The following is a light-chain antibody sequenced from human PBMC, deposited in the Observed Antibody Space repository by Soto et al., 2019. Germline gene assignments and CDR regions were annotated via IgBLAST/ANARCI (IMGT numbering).Light chain of an antibody. Sequence: EIVMTQSPATLPVSPGERATLSCRASQSVAHNLAWYQQKPGQAPRLLIFGAYIRANGIPARFSGSGSGTEFTLTISSLQLEDVALYYCQPYVSWPPETFGQGAKVEIK. J-gene: IGKJ1*01. CDR1: QSVAHN. V-gene: IGKV3-15*01. CDR2: GAY. CDR3: QPYVSWPPET.